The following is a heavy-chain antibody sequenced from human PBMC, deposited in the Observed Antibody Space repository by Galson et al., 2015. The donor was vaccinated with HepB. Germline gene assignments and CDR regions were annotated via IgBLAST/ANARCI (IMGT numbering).Heavy chain of an antibody. J-gene: IGHJ6*02. CDR3: AKDVLEGHSSGDGMDV. V-gene: IGHV3-30*02. D-gene: IGHD3-10*01. Sequence: SLRLSCAASAFTFSNFGMHWVRQAPGKGLEWVAFIRNDGSNKYYAESVKGRFTISRDNSKNTLHLEMNSLRTEDTALYSCAKDVLEGHSSGDGMDVWGQGTTVTVS. CDR1: AFTFSNFG. CDR2: IRNDGSNK.